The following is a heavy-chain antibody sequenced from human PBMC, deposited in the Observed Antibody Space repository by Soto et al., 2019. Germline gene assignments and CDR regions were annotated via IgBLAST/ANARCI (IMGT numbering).Heavy chain of an antibody. D-gene: IGHD2-2*01. Sequence: SVKVSCKASGVTFSSYAISWVRQAPGQGLEWMGGIIPIFGTANYAQKFQGRVAITADESTSTAYMELSSLRSEDTAVYYCARELKYCSSTSCYLYYYYGMDVWGQGTTVTVSS. CDR1: GVTFSSYA. CDR3: ARELKYCSSTSCYLYYYYGMDV. V-gene: IGHV1-69*13. J-gene: IGHJ6*02. CDR2: IIPIFGTA.